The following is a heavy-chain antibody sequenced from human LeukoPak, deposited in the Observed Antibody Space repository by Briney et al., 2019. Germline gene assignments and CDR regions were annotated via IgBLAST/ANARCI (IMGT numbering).Heavy chain of an antibody. D-gene: IGHD3-22*01. CDR2: IRYDGSNK. V-gene: IGHV3-30*02. CDR1: GFTFSSYG. J-gene: IGHJ4*02. Sequence: QPGGSLRLSCAASGFTFSSYGMHWVRQAPGKGLEWVAFIRYDGSNKYYADSVKGRFTISRDNAKNSLYLQMNSLRAEDTAVYYCARDNYDSSTPYYFDYWGQGTLVTVSS. CDR3: ARDNYDSSTPYYFDY.